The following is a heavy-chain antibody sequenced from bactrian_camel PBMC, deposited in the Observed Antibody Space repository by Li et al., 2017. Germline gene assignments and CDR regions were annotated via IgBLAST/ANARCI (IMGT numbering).Heavy chain of an antibody. D-gene: IGHD3*01. V-gene: IGHV3S40*01. CDR3: AADFSPYDFCSGFGPTDFLY. CDR2: IYTGDGRT. Sequence: VQLVESGGGLVQPGGSLRLSFAASGFTFSSYDMSWVRQAPGKGGEWVSTIYTGDGRTKSADSVKGRFTISQDNAKNTLYLQMNSLKPEDTAMYYCAADFSPYDFCSGFGPTDFLYWGQGTQVTVS. J-gene: IGHJ6*01. CDR1: GFTFSSYD.